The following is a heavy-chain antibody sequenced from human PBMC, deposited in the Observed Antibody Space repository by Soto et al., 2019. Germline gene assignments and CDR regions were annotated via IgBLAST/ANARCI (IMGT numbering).Heavy chain of an antibody. CDR2: INHSGST. V-gene: IGHV4-34*01. CDR1: GGSFSGYY. Sequence: PSETLSLTCAVYGGSFSGYYWSWIRQPPGKGLEWIGEINHSGSTNYNPPLKSRVTISVDTSKNQFSLKLSSVTAADTAVYYCARGGMLPNYYYGMDVWGQGTTVTVSS. D-gene: IGHD3-16*01. CDR3: ARGGMLPNYYYGMDV. J-gene: IGHJ6*02.